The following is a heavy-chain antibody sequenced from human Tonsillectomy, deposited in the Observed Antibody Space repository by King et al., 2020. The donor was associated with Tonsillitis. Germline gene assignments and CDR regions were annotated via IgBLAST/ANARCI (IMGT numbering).Heavy chain of an antibody. J-gene: IGHJ5*02. CDR3: AIGRGDIVVVAAALVNWFDP. Sequence: QLQESGPGLVRPSQTLSLTCTVSGGSITSGGYFWSWIRQQPEKGLEWIGYIYYSGRTYFNPSLKSRVTLSVDTSKNQFSLKLSSVTAADTAVYYCAIGRGDIVVVAAALVNWFDPWGQGTLVTVSS. CDR2: IYYSGRT. D-gene: IGHD2-2*01. CDR1: GGSITSGGYF. V-gene: IGHV4-31*03.